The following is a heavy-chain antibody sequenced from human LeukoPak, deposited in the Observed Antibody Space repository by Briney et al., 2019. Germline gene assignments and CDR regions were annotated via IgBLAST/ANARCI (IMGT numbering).Heavy chain of an antibody. CDR3: AKVHDDYVWGSYRPYFGY. Sequence: GGSLRLSCAASGFTFSSYGMHWVRQAPGKGLEWVAVISYDGSNKYYADSVKGRFTISRDNSKNTLYLQMNSLRAEDTAVYYCAKVHDDYVWGSYRPYFGYWGQGTLVTVSS. V-gene: IGHV3-30*18. CDR2: ISYDGSNK. D-gene: IGHD3-16*02. CDR1: GFTFSSYG. J-gene: IGHJ4*02.